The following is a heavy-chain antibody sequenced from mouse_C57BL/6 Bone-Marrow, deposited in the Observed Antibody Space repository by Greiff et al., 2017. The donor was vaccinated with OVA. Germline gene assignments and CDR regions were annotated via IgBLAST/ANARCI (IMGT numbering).Heavy chain of an antibody. CDR2: INPSSGYT. D-gene: IGHD2-5*01. CDR3: AAYYSNYPFDY. J-gene: IGHJ2*01. V-gene: IGHV1-7*01. Sequence: QVHVKQSGAELAKPGASVKLSCKASGYTFTSYWMHWVKQRPGQGLEWIGYINPSSGYTKYNQKFKDKATLTADKSSSTAYMQLSSLTYEDSAVYYCAAYYSNYPFDYWGQGTTLTVSS. CDR1: GYTFTSYW.